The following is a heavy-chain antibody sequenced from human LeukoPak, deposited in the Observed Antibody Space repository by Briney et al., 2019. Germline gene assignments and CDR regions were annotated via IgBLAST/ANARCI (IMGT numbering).Heavy chain of an antibody. J-gene: IGHJ4*02. CDR3: ARAGADIVVVPAALDY. CDR1: GGSISSYY. Sequence: SETLSLTCTVSGGSISSYYWSWIRQPAGKGLEWIGRIYTSGSTNYNPSLKSRVTMSVDTSKNQFSLKLSSVTAADTAVYYCARAGADIVVVPAALDYWGQGTLVTVSS. CDR2: IYTSGST. D-gene: IGHD2-2*01. V-gene: IGHV4-4*07.